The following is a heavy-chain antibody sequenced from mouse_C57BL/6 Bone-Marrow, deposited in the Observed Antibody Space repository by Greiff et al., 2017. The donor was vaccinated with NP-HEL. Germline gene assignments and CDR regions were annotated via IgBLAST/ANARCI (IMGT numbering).Heavy chain of an antibody. D-gene: IGHD1-1*01. Sequence: DVKLQESGAELVRPGASVKLSCTASGFNIKDDYMHWVKQRPEQGLEWIGWIDPENGDTEYASKFQGKATITADTSSNTAYLQLSSLTSEDTAVYYCTPYYYGSGYAMDYWGQGTSVTVSS. CDR2: IDPENGDT. CDR3: TPYYYGSGYAMDY. CDR1: GFNIKDDY. V-gene: IGHV14-4*01. J-gene: IGHJ4*01.